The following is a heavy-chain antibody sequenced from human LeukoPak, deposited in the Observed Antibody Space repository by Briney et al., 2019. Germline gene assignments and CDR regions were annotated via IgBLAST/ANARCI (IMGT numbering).Heavy chain of an antibody. Sequence: GESLKISCKGSGYSFTSYWIGWVRQMPGKGLEWMGIIYPGDSDTRYSPSFQGQVTISADKSISTAYLQWSSLKASDTAMYYCARLRIPLGSSGPQGAFDIWGQGTMVTVSS. J-gene: IGHJ3*02. CDR3: ARLRIPLGSSGPQGAFDI. D-gene: IGHD3-22*01. CDR1: GYSFTSYW. CDR2: IYPGDSDT. V-gene: IGHV5-51*01.